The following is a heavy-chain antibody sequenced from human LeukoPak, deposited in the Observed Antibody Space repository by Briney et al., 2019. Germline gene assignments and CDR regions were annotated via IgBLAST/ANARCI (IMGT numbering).Heavy chain of an antibody. CDR3: ARFRRGWYFDY. CDR1: GYSISNGYY. CDR2: IFHSGNT. Sequence: SETLSLTCVVSGYSISNGYYWGWIRHPPGKGLEWIESIFHSGNTYYNPSPKSRVTMSVDTSKNQFSLRLTSVTAADTAAYYCARFRRGWYFDYWSQGTLVTVSS. D-gene: IGHD3-10*01. J-gene: IGHJ4*02. V-gene: IGHV4-38-2*01.